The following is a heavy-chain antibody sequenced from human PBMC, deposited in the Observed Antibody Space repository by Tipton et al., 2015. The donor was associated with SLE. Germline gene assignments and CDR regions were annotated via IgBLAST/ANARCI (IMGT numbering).Heavy chain of an antibody. J-gene: IGHJ4*02. CDR2: IHSSGST. CDR3: ARRRGSSWYEDYFDY. Sequence: TLSLTCTVSGGSINSYYWSWIRQPPGKGLEWIGYIHSSGSTNYNPSLESPVTISVDTSKNQFSLKLSSVTAADTAVYYCARRRGSSWYEDYFDYWGQGTLVTVSS. CDR1: GGSINSYY. V-gene: IGHV4-59*01. D-gene: IGHD6-13*01.